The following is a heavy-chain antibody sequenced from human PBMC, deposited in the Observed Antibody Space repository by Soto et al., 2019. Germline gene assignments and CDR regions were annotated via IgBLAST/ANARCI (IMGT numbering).Heavy chain of an antibody. D-gene: IGHD1-26*01. CDR2: SAPEEGEP. J-gene: IGHJ4*02. CDR1: KTTLTEVT. CDR3: AADRKIVGTIGAFDF. Sequence: ASVKVSCQVPKTTLTEVTLDWMRQAPLKGLEWMGRSAPEEGEPIYPQKFQGRVSMTEDPSTDTAYMELTSLRFEDTAVYFCAADRKIVGTIGAFDFWGQGTQGTVAS. V-gene: IGHV1-24*01.